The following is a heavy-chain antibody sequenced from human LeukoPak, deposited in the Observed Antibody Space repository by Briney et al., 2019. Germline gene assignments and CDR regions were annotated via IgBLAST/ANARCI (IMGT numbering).Heavy chain of an antibody. V-gene: IGHV3-30*18. CDR2: ISYDGSNK. Sequence: PGRSLRLSCAASGFSFSSYGIHWVRQAPGKGLEWVAVISYDGSNKYYADSVKGRFTISRDNSKNTLYLQMNGLRAEDTAVYYCAKDVVAGTYPYYYYGMDVWGQGTTVTVSS. J-gene: IGHJ6*02. D-gene: IGHD6-19*01. CDR1: GFSFSSYG. CDR3: AKDVVAGTYPYYYYGMDV.